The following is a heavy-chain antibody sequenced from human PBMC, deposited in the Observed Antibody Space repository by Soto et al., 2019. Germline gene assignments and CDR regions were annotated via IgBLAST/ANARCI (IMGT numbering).Heavy chain of an antibody. D-gene: IGHD5-18*01. CDR3: ARATFNIAMVPVSY. V-gene: IGHV3-21*01. CDR1: GFTFSSYS. Sequence: EVQLVESGGGLVKPGGSLRLSCAASGFTFSSYSMNWVRQAPGKGLEWVSSISSSSSYIYYADSVKGRFTISRDNAKNSLYLQMNSLRAEDTAVYYCARATFNIAMVPVSYWGQGTLVTVSS. CDR2: ISSSSSYI. J-gene: IGHJ4*02.